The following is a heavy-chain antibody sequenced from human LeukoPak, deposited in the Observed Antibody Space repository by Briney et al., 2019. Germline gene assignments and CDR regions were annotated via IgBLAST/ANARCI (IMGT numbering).Heavy chain of an antibody. CDR3: TKDRYSSSWYWFDP. CDR2: ISYDGSNK. V-gene: IGHV3-30*18. Sequence: GGSLRLSCAASGFTFSSYGMHRVRQAPGKGLEWVAVISYDGSNKYYADSVKGRFTISRDNSKNTLYLQMNSLRAEDTAVYYCTKDRYSSSWYWFDPWGQGTLVTISS. J-gene: IGHJ5*02. CDR1: GFTFSSYG. D-gene: IGHD6-13*01.